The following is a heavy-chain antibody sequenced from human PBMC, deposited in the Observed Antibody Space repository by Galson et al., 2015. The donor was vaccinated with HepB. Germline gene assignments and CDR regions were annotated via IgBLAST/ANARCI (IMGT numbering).Heavy chain of an antibody. Sequence: SLRLSCAASGFTFSSYGMHWVRQAPGKGLEWVAVISYDGSNKYYADSVKGRFTISRDNSKNTLYLQMNSLRAEDTAVYYCAKDQGRFRIAVAGTADYWGQGTLVTVSS. CDR3: AKDQGRFRIAVAGTADY. V-gene: IGHV3-30*18. D-gene: IGHD6-19*01. J-gene: IGHJ4*02. CDR1: GFTFSSYG. CDR2: ISYDGSNK.